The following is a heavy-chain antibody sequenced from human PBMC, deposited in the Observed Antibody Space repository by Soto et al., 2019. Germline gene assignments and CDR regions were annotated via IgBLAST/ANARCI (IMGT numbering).Heavy chain of an antibody. CDR2: IIPLFGST. J-gene: IGHJ6*02. D-gene: IGHD3-10*01. CDR1: GATFTKYT. CDR3: ARDETVIRGVIKRGGGLDL. V-gene: IGHV1-69*01. Sequence: QVPLEQSGSEVKMPGSSVTVSCKAYGATFTKYTFNWVRQAPGQGLEWMGGIIPLFGSTNYAERFQGRLTVTTKESTGTVFMELSSLTSDDTAIYYCARDETVIRGVIKRGGGLDLWGQGTKVIVSS.